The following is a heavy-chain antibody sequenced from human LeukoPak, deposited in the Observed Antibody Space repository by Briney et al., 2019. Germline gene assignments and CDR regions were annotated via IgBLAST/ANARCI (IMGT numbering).Heavy chain of an antibody. CDR3: ARGPPPDSDY. J-gene: IGHJ4*02. Sequence: SETLSLTCTVSGDSISSYYWSWIRQPAGKELEWIGRIHPSGSTNYNPSLKSRVTLLVDTSKNQFSLKLSSVTAADTAVYYCARGPPPDSDYWGRGTLVTVSS. CDR2: IHPSGST. V-gene: IGHV4-4*07. CDR1: GDSISSYY.